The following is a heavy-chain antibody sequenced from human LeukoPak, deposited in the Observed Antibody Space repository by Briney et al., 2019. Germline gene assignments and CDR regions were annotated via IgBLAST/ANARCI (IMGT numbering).Heavy chain of an antibody. Sequence: RGSLRLSCAASGFIFSTYAMSLVRQAPGKGLEWVSGISGSGDSTYYADSVKGRFTISRDNSKNTLYLQMNGLRAEDTAVYYCAKGYPTSLDYWGQGTLVTVSS. D-gene: IGHD1-26*01. V-gene: IGHV3-23*01. CDR1: GFIFSTYA. CDR3: AKGYPTSLDY. CDR2: ISGSGDST. J-gene: IGHJ4*02.